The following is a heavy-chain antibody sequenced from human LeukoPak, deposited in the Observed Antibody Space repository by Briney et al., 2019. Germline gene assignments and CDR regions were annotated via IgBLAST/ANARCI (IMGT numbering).Heavy chain of an antibody. CDR1: GYIFTDYG. D-gene: IGHD2-15*01. V-gene: IGHV1-18*01. CDR3: AKYIHPGLGSGASCCFDY. Sequence: GASVKVSCKASGYIFTDYGISWVRQAPGQGFEWMGCISGYNGNTNYAQNLQGRVTMTTDTSTSTAYMELRSLRSDDTAVYYCAKYIHPGLGSGASCCFDYWGQGTLVTVSS. CDR2: ISGYNGNT. J-gene: IGHJ4*02.